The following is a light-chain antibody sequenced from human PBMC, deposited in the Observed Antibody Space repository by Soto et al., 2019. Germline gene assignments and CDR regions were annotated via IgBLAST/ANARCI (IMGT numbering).Light chain of an antibody. J-gene: IGKJ1*01. CDR2: GAS. CDR1: QSVRSSY. Sequence: EIVLTQSPGTLSLSPGERATLNCRASQSVRSSYLAWYQQQPGQAPRLLIHGASRRATGILDRFSGSGSGTDFTLTINRLEPEDFAVYFCQQYGDMWTFGQGTKVEIK. CDR3: QQYGDMWT. V-gene: IGKV3-20*01.